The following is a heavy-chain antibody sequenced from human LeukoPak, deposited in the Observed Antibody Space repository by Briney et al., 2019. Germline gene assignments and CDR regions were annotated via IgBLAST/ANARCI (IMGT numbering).Heavy chain of an antibody. CDR2: IYYSGST. V-gene: IGHV4-39*01. CDR1: GGSISSSSYY. Sequence: SETLSLTCTVSGGSISSSSYYWGWIRQPPGKGLEWIGSIYYSGSTSYNPSLKSRVTISVDTSKNQFSLKLSSVTAADTAVYYCARHRYGSGSNNWFDPWGQGTLVTVSS. CDR3: ARHRYGSGSNNWFDP. J-gene: IGHJ5*02. D-gene: IGHD3-10*01.